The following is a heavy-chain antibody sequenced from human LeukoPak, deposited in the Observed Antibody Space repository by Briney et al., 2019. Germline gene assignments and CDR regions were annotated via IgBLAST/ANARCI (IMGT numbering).Heavy chain of an antibody. Sequence: SETLSLTCTVSGGSISSSSYYWGWIRQPPGKGLEWIGSIYYSGSTYYNPSLKSRVTISVDTSKNQFSLKLSSVTAADAAVYYCARDPFGRYSGYPHWGQGTLVTVSS. CDR3: ARDPFGRYSGYPH. CDR2: IYYSGST. J-gene: IGHJ4*02. D-gene: IGHD1-26*01. V-gene: IGHV4-39*07. CDR1: GGSISSSSYY.